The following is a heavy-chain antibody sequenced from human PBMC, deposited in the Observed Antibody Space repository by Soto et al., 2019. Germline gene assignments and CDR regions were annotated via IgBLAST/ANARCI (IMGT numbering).Heavy chain of an antibody. J-gene: IGHJ5*01. D-gene: IGHD2-2*01. CDR2: ISSTTSYV. Sequence: EVQLVESGGGLVKPGGSLRLSCAASGFTFSRYGMNWVLQAPGKGLEWVSSISSTTSYVYYADSVKGRFSISRDNAKKILYLEMYALRTEDTAVYYCAKDPSEGRVGNWFESWGQGTLVTVSS. V-gene: IGHV3-21*01. CDR3: AKDPSEGRVGNWFES. CDR1: GFTFSRYG.